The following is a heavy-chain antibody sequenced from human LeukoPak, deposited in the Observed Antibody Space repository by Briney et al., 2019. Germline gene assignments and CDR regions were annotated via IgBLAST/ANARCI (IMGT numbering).Heavy chain of an antibody. CDR3: ASYNDYGGRHDAFDI. CDR1: GLTVSSNY. CDR2: IYSGGST. J-gene: IGHJ3*02. Sequence: GGSLRLSCAASGLTVSSNYMSWVRQAPGKGLEWVSVIYSGGSTYYADSVKGRFTISRDNSKNTLYLQMNSLRAEDTAVYYCASYNDYGGRHDAFDIWGQGTMVTVSS. D-gene: IGHD4-23*01. V-gene: IGHV3-53*01.